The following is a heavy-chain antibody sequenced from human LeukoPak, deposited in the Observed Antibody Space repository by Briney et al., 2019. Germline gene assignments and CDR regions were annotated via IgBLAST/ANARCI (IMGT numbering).Heavy chain of an antibody. CDR1: GFTFSSYS. CDR3: ASGMWGYCSTTSCPLDY. V-gene: IGHV3-48*01. J-gene: IGHJ4*02. Sequence: PGGSLRLSCAASGFTFSSYSMNWVRQAPGKGLEWVSYIRSSSSTIYYADSVKGRFTISRDNAKNSLYLQMNSLGAEDTAVYYCASGMWGYCSTTSCPLDYWGQGTLVTVSS. D-gene: IGHD2-2*01. CDR2: IRSSSSTI.